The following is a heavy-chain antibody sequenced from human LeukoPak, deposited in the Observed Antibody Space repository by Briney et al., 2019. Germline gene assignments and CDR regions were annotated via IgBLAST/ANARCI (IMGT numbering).Heavy chain of an antibody. V-gene: IGHV3-30*02. CDR2: IGYDGSKI. Sequence: GGSLRLSCAASGFTFSRSGMHWVRQAPGKGLEWVTFIGYDGSKIYYADSVKGRFTISRDKSKNTLYLQMNSLRAEDTAVYYCAKEGRGGFDIWGQGTMVTVSS. CDR3: AKEGRGGFDI. D-gene: IGHD3-16*01. J-gene: IGHJ3*02. CDR1: GFTFSRSG.